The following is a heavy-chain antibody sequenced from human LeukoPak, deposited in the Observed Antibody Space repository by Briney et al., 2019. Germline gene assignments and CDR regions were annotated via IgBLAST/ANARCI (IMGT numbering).Heavy chain of an antibody. J-gene: IGHJ6*02. CDR2: IYYSGST. V-gene: IGHV4-59*01. CDR3: ARDRRTPEPYYYYYGMDV. Sequence: PSETLSLTCTVSGGSISSYYWSWIRQPPGKGLEWIGYIYYSGSTNYNPSLKSRVTISVDTSKSQFSLKLSSVTAADTAVYYCARDRRTPEPYYYYYGMDVWGQGTTVTVSS. CDR1: GGSISSYY.